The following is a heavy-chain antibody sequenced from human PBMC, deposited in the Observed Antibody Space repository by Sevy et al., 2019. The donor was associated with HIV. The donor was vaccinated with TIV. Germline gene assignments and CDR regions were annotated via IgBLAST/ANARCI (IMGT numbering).Heavy chain of an antibody. Sequence: GGSLRLSCVASGFTFSNYWMSWVRQAPGKGLEWVANIKRDGSEKYYVASVKGRFTISRDNDKTSLYLQMNSVRDEDTAVYYCARDCNSATCLWGLDVWGPGTTVTVSS. CDR2: IKRDGSEK. J-gene: IGHJ6*02. CDR3: ARDCNSATCLWGLDV. D-gene: IGHD1-26*01. CDR1: GFTFSNYW. V-gene: IGHV3-7*03.